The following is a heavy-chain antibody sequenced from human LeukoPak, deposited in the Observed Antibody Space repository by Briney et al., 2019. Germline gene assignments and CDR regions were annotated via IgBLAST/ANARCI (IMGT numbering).Heavy chain of an antibody. CDR1: GFTFSSYA. CDR2: ISGSGGST. CDR3: ARRPLGAFDI. J-gene: IGHJ3*02. V-gene: IGHV3-23*01. Sequence: GGSLRLSCAASGFTFSSYAMSWVRQAPGKGLEWVSAISGSGGSTYYADSVKGWFTISRDNSKNTLYLQMNSLRAEDTAVYYCARRPLGAFDIWGQGTMVTVSS. D-gene: IGHD6-6*01.